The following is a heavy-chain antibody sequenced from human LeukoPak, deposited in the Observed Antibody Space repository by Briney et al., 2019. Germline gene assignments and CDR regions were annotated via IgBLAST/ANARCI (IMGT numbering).Heavy chain of an antibody. D-gene: IGHD2-15*01. V-gene: IGHV3-48*01. Sequence: GGSLRLSCAASGFTFSSYSMNWVRQAPGKGLEWVSYISSSSSTIYYADSVKGRFTISRDNAKNSLYLQMNSLRAEDTAVYYCARDQPVVVVVAAIAHYYYYYMDVWGKGTTVTVSS. CDR1: GFTFSSYS. CDR2: ISSSSSTI. CDR3: ARDQPVVVVVAAIAHYYYYYMDV. J-gene: IGHJ6*03.